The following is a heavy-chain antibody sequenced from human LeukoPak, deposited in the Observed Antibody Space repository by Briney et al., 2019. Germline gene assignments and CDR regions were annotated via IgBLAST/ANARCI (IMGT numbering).Heavy chain of an antibody. CDR3: ARDLMTTPTWDFDY. Sequence: ASVKVSCKCSGYTFTGYYMHWVRQAPGQGLEWMGWINPNSGTTNYAQKFQGRVTVTRDTSISTAYMELSRQESDDTAVYYCARDLMTTPTWDFDYWGQGTLATVAS. CDR2: INPNSGTT. D-gene: IGHD3-16*01. CDR1: GYTFTGYY. J-gene: IGHJ4*02. V-gene: IGHV1-2*02.